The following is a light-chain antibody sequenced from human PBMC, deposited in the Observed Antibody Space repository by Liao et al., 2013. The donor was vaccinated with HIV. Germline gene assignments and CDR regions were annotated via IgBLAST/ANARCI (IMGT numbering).Light chain of an antibody. CDR1: DIGAKT. Sequence: SYVLTQPPSVSVAPGKTAKMTCGGDDIGAKTVHWYQQKPGQAPVLLIYYDDDRPSGIPQRFSGSNSGNAATLTISRVEAGDEADYYCQVWDSNSDHHVVFGGGTKLTVL. CDR2: YDD. J-gene: IGLJ2*01. CDR3: QVWDSNSDHHVV. V-gene: IGLV3-21*01.